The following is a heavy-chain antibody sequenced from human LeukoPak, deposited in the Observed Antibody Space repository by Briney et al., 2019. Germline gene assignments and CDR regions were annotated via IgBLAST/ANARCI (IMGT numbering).Heavy chain of an antibody. CDR1: GFSFSVYY. Sequence: PGGSLRLSCAASGFSFSVYYMSSIRQTPGEGLEWLSYISSSSDYKNYADSLKGRFTITRDNAKNTVYLQMNSMRAEDTAVYYCARQGLYDSSDFWTFQHWGQGTLVTVSS. CDR3: ARQGLYDSSDFWTFQH. V-gene: IGHV3-11*06. J-gene: IGHJ1*01. D-gene: IGHD3/OR15-3a*01. CDR2: ISSSSDYK.